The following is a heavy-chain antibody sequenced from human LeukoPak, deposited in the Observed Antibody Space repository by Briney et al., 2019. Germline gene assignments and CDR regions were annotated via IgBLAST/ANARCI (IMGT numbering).Heavy chain of an antibody. CDR2: ISGSGGST. CDR3: AKAATVVTPWSWFDP. J-gene: IGHJ5*02. V-gene: IGHV3-23*01. Sequence: GGSLRLSCAASGFIFTNYAIHWVRQAPGKGLEWVSAISGSGGSTYYADSVKGRFTISRDNSKNTLYLQMNSLRAEDTAVYYCAKAATVVTPWSWFDPWGQGTLVTVSS. CDR1: GFIFTNYA. D-gene: IGHD4-23*01.